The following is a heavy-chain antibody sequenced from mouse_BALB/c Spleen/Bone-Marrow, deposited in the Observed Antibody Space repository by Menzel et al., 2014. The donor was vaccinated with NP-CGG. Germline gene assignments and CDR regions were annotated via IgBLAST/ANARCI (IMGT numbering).Heavy chain of an antibody. CDR2: SRNKAKHYTT. CDR3: ARDVGYGNYFVY. D-gene: IGHD2-10*02. CDR1: GFTFSDFY. J-gene: IGHJ3*01. Sequence: EVQLVESGGGLVQPGDSLRLSCAPSGFTFSDFYMEWVRQPPGKRLEWIAASRNKAKHYTTEYSASVKGRFIVSRGTSQSILYLQMNALRAEDTAIYYCARDVGYGNYFVYWGQGTLVTVSA. V-gene: IGHV7-1*02.